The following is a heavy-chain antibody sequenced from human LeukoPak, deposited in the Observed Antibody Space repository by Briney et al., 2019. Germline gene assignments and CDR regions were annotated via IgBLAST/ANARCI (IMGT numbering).Heavy chain of an antibody. V-gene: IGHV3-30*18. CDR2: ISYDGSNK. D-gene: IGHD2-15*01. J-gene: IGHJ4*02. Sequence: GGSLRLSCAASGFTFRSYGMHWVRQAPGKGLEWVAVISYDGSNKYYADSVKGRFTISRDNSKNTLYLQMNSLRAEGTAVYYCANEYSATDFLSSRHRRYFFDYWGQGTLVSVSS. CDR3: ANEYSATDFLSSRHRRYFFDY. CDR1: GFTFRSYG.